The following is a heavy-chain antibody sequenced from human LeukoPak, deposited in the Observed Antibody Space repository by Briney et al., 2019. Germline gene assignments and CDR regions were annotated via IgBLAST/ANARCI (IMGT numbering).Heavy chain of an antibody. Sequence: GGSLRLSCAVSGITLSNYGMSWVRQAPGKGLEWVAGISDSGGRTNYADSVKGRFTISRDNPKSTLYLQLNSLRAEDTAVYFCAKRGVVIRVILVGFHKEAYYFDSWGQGALVTVSS. CDR3: AKRGVVIRVILVGFHKEAYYFDS. J-gene: IGHJ4*02. D-gene: IGHD2-21*01. CDR2: ISDSGGRT. V-gene: IGHV3-23*01. CDR1: GITLSNYG.